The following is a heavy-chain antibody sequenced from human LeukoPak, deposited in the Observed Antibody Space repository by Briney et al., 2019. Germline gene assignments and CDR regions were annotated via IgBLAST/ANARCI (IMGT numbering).Heavy chain of an antibody. V-gene: IGHV3-30*03. D-gene: IGHD5-18*01. CDR1: GFTFSSYG. CDR3: ARDGYVDTPMVSTFLDY. CDR2: ISFDGRNK. J-gene: IGHJ4*02. Sequence: GGSLRLSCAASGFTFSSYGMHCVRHAPGKGREWVAVISFDGRNKYYVDSVKGRFTISRDNSKNTLYLKMNSLRAEDTAVYYCARDGYVDTPMVSTFLDYWGQGTLVTVSS.